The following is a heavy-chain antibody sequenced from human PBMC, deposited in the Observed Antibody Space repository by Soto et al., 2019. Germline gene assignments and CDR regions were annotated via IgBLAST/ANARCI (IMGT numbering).Heavy chain of an antibody. Sequence: SETLSLTCTVSGGSITSSSYYWGWIRQPPGKGLEWIGSIYYSGSTYYNPSLKSRVTISVDTSKNQFSLKLSSVTAADTAVYYCATQEVGGTYAYTFDPWGQGTLVTVSS. CDR2: IYYSGST. J-gene: IGHJ5*02. CDR1: GGSITSSSYY. CDR3: ATQEVGGTYAYTFDP. D-gene: IGHD1-26*01. V-gene: IGHV4-39*01.